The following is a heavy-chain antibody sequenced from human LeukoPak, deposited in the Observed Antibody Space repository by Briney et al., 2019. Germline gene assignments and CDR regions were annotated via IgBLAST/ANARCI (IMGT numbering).Heavy chain of an antibody. Sequence: SETLSLTCAVYGGSFSGYYWSWIRQPPGKGLEWIGEINHSGSTNYNPSLKSRVTISVDTSKNQFSLRLSSVTAADTAVYYCARVKRGYSGYASSNWYFDLWGRGTLVTVSS. V-gene: IGHV4-34*01. CDR3: ARVKRGYSGYASSNWYFDL. J-gene: IGHJ2*01. CDR1: GGSFSGYY. CDR2: INHSGST. D-gene: IGHD5-12*01.